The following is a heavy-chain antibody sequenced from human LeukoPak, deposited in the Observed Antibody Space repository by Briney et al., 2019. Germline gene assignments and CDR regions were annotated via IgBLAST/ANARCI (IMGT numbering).Heavy chain of an antibody. V-gene: IGHV3-66*01. D-gene: IGHD3-22*01. CDR3: ARDRGGDSNAYADF. CDR2: IYSGGGT. J-gene: IGHJ4*02. CDR1: GFTVSSNY. Sequence: GGSLRLSCAASGFTVSSNYMSWVRQAPGKGLEWVSVIYSGGGTYYADSVKGRFTISRDNSKNTLYLQMNSLRAEDTAVYYCARDRGGDSNAYADFWGQGTLVTVSA.